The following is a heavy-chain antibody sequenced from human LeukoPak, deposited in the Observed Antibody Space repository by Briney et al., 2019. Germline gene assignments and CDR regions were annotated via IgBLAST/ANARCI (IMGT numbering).Heavy chain of an antibody. D-gene: IGHD5-18*01. V-gene: IGHV3-33*01. Sequence: GGSLRLSCAASGFTFSSYGMHWVRQAPGKGLEWVAVIWYDGSNKYYADSVKGRFTISRDNSKNTLYLQMNSLRAEDTAVYYCALQIRAARVFDYWGQGTLVTVSS. CDR2: IWYDGSNK. CDR3: ALQIRAARVFDY. CDR1: GFTFSSYG. J-gene: IGHJ4*02.